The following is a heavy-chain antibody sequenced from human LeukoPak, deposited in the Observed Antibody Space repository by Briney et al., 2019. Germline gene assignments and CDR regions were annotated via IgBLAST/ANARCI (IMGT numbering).Heavy chain of an antibody. J-gene: IGHJ6*03. CDR3: ARAEGIAAAGYYYMDV. V-gene: IGHV4-59*11. D-gene: IGHD6-13*01. CDR2: IYYSGST. CDR1: GGSISSHY. Sequence: SETLSLTCTVSGGSISSHYWSWIRQPPGKGLEWIGYIYYSGSTNYNPSLKSRVTISVDTSKNQFSLKLSSVTAADTAVYSCARAEGIAAAGYYYMDVWGKGTTVTVSS.